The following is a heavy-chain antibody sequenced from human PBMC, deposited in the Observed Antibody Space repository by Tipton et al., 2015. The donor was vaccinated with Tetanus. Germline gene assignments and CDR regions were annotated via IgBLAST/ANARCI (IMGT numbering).Heavy chain of an antibody. CDR3: ARDYCISISFFLYDS. J-gene: IGHJ5*01. V-gene: IGHV4-4*07. D-gene: IGHD2-15*01. CDR2: IYTSGST. CDR1: GGSISSYY. Sequence: TLSLTCTVSGGSISSYYWSWIRQPAGKGLEWIGRIYTSGSTNYNPSLKSRVTISVDTSKNQFSLKLSSVTAADTAVYYCARDYCISISFFLYDSWGQGTLVTVSS.